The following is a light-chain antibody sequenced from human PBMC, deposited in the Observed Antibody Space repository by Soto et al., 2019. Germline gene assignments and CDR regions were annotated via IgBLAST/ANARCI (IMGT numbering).Light chain of an antibody. CDR1: QSVTNRY. Sequence: PGERSTLSCRASQSVTNRYLAWYQQKPGQAPRLLIYGAASRAIGIPVRHSGSGSGSGTYFTLTINRLEPEDVAVYYCKQYSSSRLTFGGGTKVEI. CDR3: KQYSSSRLT. V-gene: IGKV3-20*01. CDR2: GAA. J-gene: IGKJ4*01.